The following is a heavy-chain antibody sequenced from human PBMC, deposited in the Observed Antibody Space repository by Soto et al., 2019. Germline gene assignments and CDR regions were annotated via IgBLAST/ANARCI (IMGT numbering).Heavy chain of an antibody. J-gene: IGHJ3*01. CDR3: AKGLYNRLLWTRSNDAFDV. CDR1: GFTFSSYG. D-gene: IGHD2-21*01. V-gene: IGHV3-30*18. CDR2: ISYDGSNK. Sequence: QVQLVESGGGVVQPGRSRRLSCAASGFTFSSYGMHWVRQAPGKGLEWVAVISYDGSNKYYADSVKGRFTISRDNSKNTLYLRMNSLRAEDTVVYYCAKGLYNRLLWTRSNDAFDVLGQGTMVAVSS.